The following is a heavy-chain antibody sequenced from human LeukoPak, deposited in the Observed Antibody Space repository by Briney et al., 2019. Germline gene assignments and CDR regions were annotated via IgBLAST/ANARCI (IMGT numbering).Heavy chain of an antibody. CDR1: GFTFSSYA. CDR2: IKQDGSEK. D-gene: IGHD3-9*01. CDR3: ARREGPIDYYYYYGMDV. V-gene: IGHV3-7*01. J-gene: IGHJ6*02. Sequence: GGSLRLSCAASGFTFSSYAMHWVRQAPGKGLEWVANIKQDGSEKYYVDSVKGRFTISRDNAKNSLYLQMNSLRAEDTAVYYCARREGPIDYYYYYGMDVWGQGTTVTVSS.